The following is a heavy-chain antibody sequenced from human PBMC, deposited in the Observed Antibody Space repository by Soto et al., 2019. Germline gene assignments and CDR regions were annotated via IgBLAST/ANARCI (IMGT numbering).Heavy chain of an antibody. CDR1: GGSISSYY. V-gene: IGHV4-59*01. CDR2: IYYSGST. J-gene: IGHJ3*02. D-gene: IGHD2-15*01. Sequence: QVQLQESGPGLVKPSETLSLTCTVSGGSISSYYWSWIRQPPGKGLEWIGYIYYSGSTNYNPSLKSRVTISVDTSKNQFSLKLSSVTAADTAVYYCARDPLLYCSGGSCYSGHAFDIWGQGTMVTVSS. CDR3: ARDPLLYCSGGSCYSGHAFDI.